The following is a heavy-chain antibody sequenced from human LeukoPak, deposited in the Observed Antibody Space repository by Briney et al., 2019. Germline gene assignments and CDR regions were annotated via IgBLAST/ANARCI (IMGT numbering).Heavy chain of an antibody. Sequence: GGSLRLSCVGSGFTFSNYWMNWVRQAPGKGLEWVANIKGSDKGHVDSVKGRFSVSRDDARNSLYLQTDSLRAEDTAVYYCARDVDWNYDLWGQGTVVRVSS. CDR1: GFTFSNYW. J-gene: IGHJ4*02. CDR2: IKGSDK. V-gene: IGHV3-7*01. D-gene: IGHD1-7*01. CDR3: ARDVDWNYDL.